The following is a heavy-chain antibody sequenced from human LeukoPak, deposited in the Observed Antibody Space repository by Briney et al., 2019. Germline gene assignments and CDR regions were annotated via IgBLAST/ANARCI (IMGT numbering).Heavy chain of an antibody. J-gene: IGHJ4*02. CDR2: IHYSGST. CDR3: ARGGSKQWLVDDS. CDR1: GGSVSGYY. D-gene: IGHD6-19*01. V-gene: IGHV4-59*02. Sequence: PSETLSLTCTVSGGSVSGYYWSWIRQPPGKGLEGIGYIHYSGSTNYNPSLKSRVNISVDTSKNQFSLKLSSVTAADTAIYYCARGGSKQWLVDDSWGQGTLVTVSS.